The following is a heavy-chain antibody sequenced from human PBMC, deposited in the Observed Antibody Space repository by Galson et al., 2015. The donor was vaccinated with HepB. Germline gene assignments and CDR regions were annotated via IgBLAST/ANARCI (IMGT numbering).Heavy chain of an antibody. Sequence: PALVKPTQSITLTCTFSGFSLSTSGMCVNWIRQPPGGALEWLARIDWDDDKYYCTSLKTRLTISKDTSKNQVVLTMTSMDPEDTATYYCARGKVSLDDYIYYFYMDVWGKGTAVTVSS. V-gene: IGHV2-70*11. CDR3: ARGKVSLDDYIYYFYMDV. J-gene: IGHJ6*03. CDR2: IDWDDDK. D-gene: IGHD4-11*01. CDR1: GFSLSTSGMC.